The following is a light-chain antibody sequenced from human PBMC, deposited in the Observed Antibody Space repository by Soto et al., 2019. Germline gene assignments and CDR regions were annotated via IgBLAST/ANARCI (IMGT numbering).Light chain of an antibody. Sequence: DIQVTQSPSTLSTSVGDRVTIACLASQDISSWLAWYQQKPGKAPKLLIYDAFSLESGVPSRFSGSGSGTEFTLTISSLQPDDFANYYCQQYNTFSWTFGQGTKVDI. J-gene: IGKJ1*01. CDR2: DAF. CDR1: QDISSW. V-gene: IGKV1-5*01. CDR3: QQYNTFSWT.